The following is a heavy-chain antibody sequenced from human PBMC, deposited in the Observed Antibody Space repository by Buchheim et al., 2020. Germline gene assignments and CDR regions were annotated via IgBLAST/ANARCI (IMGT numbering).Heavy chain of an antibody. CDR3: ARYIRFPTAEDINWFDP. J-gene: IGHJ5*02. CDR1: GGSISSSSYY. Sequence: QLQLQESGPGLVKPSETLSLTCTVSGGSISSSSYYWGWIRQPPGKGLEWIGSLYYSGSTYYTPSLKSRVTISVDTSKHQFSLKLSSVTAADTAVYYCARYIRFPTAEDINWFDPWGQGTL. CDR2: LYYSGST. D-gene: IGHD3-3*01. V-gene: IGHV4-39*01.